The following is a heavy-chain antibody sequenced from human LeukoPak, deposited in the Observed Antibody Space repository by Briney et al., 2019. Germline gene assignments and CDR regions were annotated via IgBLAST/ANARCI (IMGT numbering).Heavy chain of an antibody. Sequence: ASVKVSCKASGYTFTGYYMHWVRQAPGQGLEWMGWINPNSGGTNYAQKFQGRVTMTRDTSISTAYMELSRLRSDDTAVYYCARTYYYDPRSPDYWGQGTLVTVSS. D-gene: IGHD3-22*01. CDR3: ARTYYYDPRSPDY. J-gene: IGHJ4*02. V-gene: IGHV1-2*02. CDR1: GYTFTGYY. CDR2: INPNSGGT.